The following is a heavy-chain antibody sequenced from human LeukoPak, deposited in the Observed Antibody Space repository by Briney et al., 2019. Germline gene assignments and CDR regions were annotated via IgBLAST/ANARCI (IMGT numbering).Heavy chain of an antibody. J-gene: IGHJ4*02. V-gene: IGHV3-66*01. CDR2: ISSAGTT. D-gene: IGHD2-15*01. CDR3: ARGQCSGGSCSIDY. Sequence: PGGSLRLSCAASGFTVSSSYMSWVRQAPGKGLEWVSIISSAGTTYYADSVKGRFTISRDNAKNLLYLQMNSLRAEDTAVYYCARGQCSGGSCSIDYWGQATLVTVSS. CDR1: GFTVSSSY.